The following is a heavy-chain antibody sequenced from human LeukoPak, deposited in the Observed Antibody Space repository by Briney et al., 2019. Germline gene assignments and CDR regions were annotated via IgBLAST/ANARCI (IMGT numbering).Heavy chain of an antibody. D-gene: IGHD4-23*01. Sequence: PGGSLRLSCAASGFTFSSYGMHWVRQAPGKGLEWVAVISYDGSNKYYADSVKGRFTISRDNSKNTLYPQMNSLRAEDTAVYYCARRWFDYWGQGTLVTVSS. CDR2: ISYDGSNK. V-gene: IGHV3-30*03. J-gene: IGHJ4*02. CDR3: ARRWFDY. CDR1: GFTFSSYG.